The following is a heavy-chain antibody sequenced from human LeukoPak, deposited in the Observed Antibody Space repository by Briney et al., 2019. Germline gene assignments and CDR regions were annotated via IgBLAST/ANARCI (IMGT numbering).Heavy chain of an antibody. J-gene: IGHJ4*02. CDR3: ARGRETWIWECGEFDY. D-gene: IGHD5-12*01. CDR2: ISSSGSAI. V-gene: IGHV3-48*03. Sequence: GGSLRLSCAASGFTFSSYEMNWVRQAPGKGLEWVSYISSSGSAIYYADSVKGRFTISRDNAKNSLYLQMNVLRAEDTAVYYCARGRETWIWECGEFDYWGQGTLVTVSS. CDR1: GFTFSSYE.